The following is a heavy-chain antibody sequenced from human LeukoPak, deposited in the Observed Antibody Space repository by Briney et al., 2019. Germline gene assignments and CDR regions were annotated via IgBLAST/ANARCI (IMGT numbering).Heavy chain of an antibody. Sequence: GGSLRLSCAASGFTVSDNYMSWVRQAPGKGLEWVSTVYSGGLTYYAEPVKGRFNISRGNSKNNLYLQKSSLRGEDTAVKCYVTAPSPRLRYFWGQGTTVTVSS. D-gene: IGHD1-26*01. CDR3: VTAPSPRLRYF. CDR2: VYSGGLT. CDR1: GFTVSDNY. V-gene: IGHV3-66*01. J-gene: IGHJ6*02.